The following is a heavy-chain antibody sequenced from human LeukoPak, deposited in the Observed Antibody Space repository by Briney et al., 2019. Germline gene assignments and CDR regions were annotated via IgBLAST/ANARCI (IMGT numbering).Heavy chain of an antibody. CDR3: ARGFAGATVTTFDY. V-gene: IGHV4-30-2*01. CDR2: IYHSGST. D-gene: IGHD4-17*01. J-gene: IGHJ4*02. Sequence: PSETLSLTCAVSGGSICSGGYSWSWIRQPPGKGLEWIGYIYHSGSTYYNPSLKSRVTISVDRSKNQFSLKLSSVTAADTAVYYCARGFAGATVTTFDYWGQGTLVTVSS. CDR1: GGSICSGGYS.